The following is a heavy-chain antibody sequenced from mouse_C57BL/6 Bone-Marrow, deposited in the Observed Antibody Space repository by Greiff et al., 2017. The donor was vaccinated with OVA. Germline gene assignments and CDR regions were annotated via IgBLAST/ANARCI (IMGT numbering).Heavy chain of an antibody. CDR1: GYTFTSYW. D-gene: IGHD2-4*01. J-gene: IGHJ3*01. CDR2: IDPSDSYT. Sequence: VQLQQSGAELVMPGASVKLSCKASGYTFTSYWMHWVKQRPGQGLEWIGEIDPSDSYTNYNQKFKGKSTLTVDKSSSTAYMQLSSLTSEDSAVYYCARPYDYDGFAYWGQGTLVTVSA. V-gene: IGHV1-69*01. CDR3: ARPYDYDGFAY.